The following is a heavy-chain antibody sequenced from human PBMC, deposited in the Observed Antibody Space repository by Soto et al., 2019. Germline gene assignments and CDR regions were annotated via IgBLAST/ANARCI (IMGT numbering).Heavy chain of an antibody. CDR2: ISSSSSYI. Sequence: EVQLVESGGGLVKPGGSLRLSCAASGFTFSSYSMNWVRQAPGKGLEWVSSISSSSSYIYYADSVKGRFTISRDNANNSLYLQKNSLGAEDTAVYYCARPRPPGWVVAARHRAFDLWGQGTMVTASS. J-gene: IGHJ3*01. V-gene: IGHV3-21*01. CDR3: ARPRPPGWVVAARHRAFDL. D-gene: IGHD2-15*01. CDR1: GFTFSSYS.